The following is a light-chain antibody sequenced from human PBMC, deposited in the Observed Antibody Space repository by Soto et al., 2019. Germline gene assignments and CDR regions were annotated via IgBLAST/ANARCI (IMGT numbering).Light chain of an antibody. Sequence: QSALTQPRSVSGSPGQSITISCSGTIRDIGGHNFISWYQQHPGAAPKIIIYDVSKRPSGVPDRFSGSTSGNTASQTISGLQAEDDAFYYCCSYAGSNTLAFGGGTKLTVL. CDR3: CSYAGSNTLA. J-gene: IGLJ2*01. CDR1: IRDIGGHNF. V-gene: IGLV2-11*01. CDR2: DVS.